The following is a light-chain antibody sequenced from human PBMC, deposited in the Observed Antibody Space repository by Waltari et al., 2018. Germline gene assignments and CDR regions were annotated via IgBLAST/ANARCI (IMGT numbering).Light chain of an antibody. CDR3: NSYSDSNSLVV. V-gene: IGLV2-14*03. Sequence: QSALTQPASVSGSPGQSITISCTGTSSDVGGFNYVSWFQQHPGKAPKLIIFDVTNRPSGFSNRFSGSKSGHTSSLTISGLQADDEAHYFCNSYSDSNSLVVFGGGTRLTVL. J-gene: IGLJ2*01. CDR2: DVT. CDR1: SSDVGGFNY.